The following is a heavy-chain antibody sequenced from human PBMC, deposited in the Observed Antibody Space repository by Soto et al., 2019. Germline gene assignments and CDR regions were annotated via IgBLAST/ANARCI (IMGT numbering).Heavy chain of an antibody. V-gene: IGHV3-49*03. CDR3: TRPPRGITMIVVAPVGY. CDR2: IRSKAYGGTT. J-gene: IGHJ4*02. CDR1: GFTFGDYA. D-gene: IGHD3-22*01. Sequence: GGSLRLSCTASGFTFGDYAMSWFRQAPGKGLEWVGFIRSKAYGGTTEYAASVKGRFTISRDDSKSIAYLQMNSLKTEDTAVYYCTRPPRGITMIVVAPVGYWGQGTLVTVSS.